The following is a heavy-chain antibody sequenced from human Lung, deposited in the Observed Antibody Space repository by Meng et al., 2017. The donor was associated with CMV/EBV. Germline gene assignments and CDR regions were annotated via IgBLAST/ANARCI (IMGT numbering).Heavy chain of an antibody. CDR2: INPNSGGT. D-gene: IGHD3-10*01. CDR1: GYTFTGYY. Sequence: ASVXVSXKASGYTFTGYYMHWVRQAPGQGLEWMGWINPNSGGTNYAQKFQGGVTMTRDTSISTAYMELSRLRSDDTAVYYCARAGYYYGSGSCDYWGQGTLVTVSS. J-gene: IGHJ4*02. V-gene: IGHV1-2*02. CDR3: ARAGYYYGSGSCDY.